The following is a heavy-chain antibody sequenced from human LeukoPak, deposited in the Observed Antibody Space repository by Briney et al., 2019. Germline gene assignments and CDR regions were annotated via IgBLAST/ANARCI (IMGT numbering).Heavy chain of an antibody. D-gene: IGHD5-12*01. Sequence: PSETLSLTCAVYGGSFSGYYWSWIRQPPGKGLEWIGEINHSGSINYNPSLKSRVTISVDTSKNQFSLKLSSVTAADTAVYYCARRWLRASVDYWGQGTLVTVSS. CDR2: INHSGSI. V-gene: IGHV4-34*01. CDR3: ARRWLRASVDY. CDR1: GGSFSGYY. J-gene: IGHJ4*02.